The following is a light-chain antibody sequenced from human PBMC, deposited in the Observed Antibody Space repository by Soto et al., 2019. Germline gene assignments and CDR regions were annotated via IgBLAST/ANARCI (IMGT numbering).Light chain of an antibody. Sequence: EIVLTQSPGTLSLSPGERATLSCRASQSVSISYLAWYQQTPGQAPRLLIFGASSRATGIPDRFSGSGSGTDFTLTISRLEPEDFAVFYCQQYCDSPWTFGQGTKVDIK. J-gene: IGKJ1*01. CDR3: QQYCDSPWT. V-gene: IGKV3-20*01. CDR2: GAS. CDR1: QSVSISY.